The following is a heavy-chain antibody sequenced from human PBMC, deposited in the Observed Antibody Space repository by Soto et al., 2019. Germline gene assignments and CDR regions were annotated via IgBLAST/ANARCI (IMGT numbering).Heavy chain of an antibody. CDR1: GFTFSSYA. Sequence: EVQLLESGRGLVQPGGSLRLSCAASGFTFSSYAMSWVRQAPGKGLEWVSAISGSGGSTYYADSVKGRFTISRDNSKNTLYLQMNSLRAEDTAVYYCARDYYGSGSFCTYWGQGTLVTVSS. CDR2: ISGSGGST. J-gene: IGHJ4*02. D-gene: IGHD3-10*01. V-gene: IGHV3-23*01. CDR3: ARDYYGSGSFCTY.